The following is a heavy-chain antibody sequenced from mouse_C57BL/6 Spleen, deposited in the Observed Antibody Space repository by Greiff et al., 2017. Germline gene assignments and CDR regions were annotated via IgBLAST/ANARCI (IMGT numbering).Heavy chain of an antibody. CDR2: FHPNSGST. J-gene: IGHJ4*01. CDR3: ATTHASDYAMDY. D-gene: IGHD3-1*01. Sequence: QVQLQQPGAELVKPGASVKLSCKASGYTFTSYWMQWVKQRPGQGLEWIGMFHPNSGSTNYNEKFKGKATLTVDKSSSTAYMQLSRLTSEDSAVYYCATTHASDYAMDYWGQGTSVTVSS. CDR1: GYTFTSYW. V-gene: IGHV1-64*01.